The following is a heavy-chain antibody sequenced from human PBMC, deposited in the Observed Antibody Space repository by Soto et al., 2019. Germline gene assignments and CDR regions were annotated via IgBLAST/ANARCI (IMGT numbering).Heavy chain of an antibody. CDR1: GFTFSSYA. J-gene: IGHJ6*02. V-gene: IGHV3-30-3*01. Sequence: GGSLRLSCAASGFTFSSYAMHWVRQAPGKGLEWVAVISYDGSNKYYADSVKGRFTISRDNSKNTLYLQMNSLRAEDTAVYYCARDMVRGVIITPYYYGMDVWGQGTTVTVSS. D-gene: IGHD3-10*01. CDR3: ARDMVRGVIITPYYYGMDV. CDR2: ISYDGSNK.